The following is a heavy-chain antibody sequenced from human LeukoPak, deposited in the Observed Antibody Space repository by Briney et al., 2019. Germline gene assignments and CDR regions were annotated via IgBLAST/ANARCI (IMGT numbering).Heavy chain of an antibody. Sequence: ASVKVSCKASGYTFTAYYIHWVRQAPEQGLEWMGRINPNSGGTNYAQNFQGRVTMTRDTSISTAYMELSRLRSDDTAVYYCARGASGNYPDFWGQGTLVTVSS. CDR1: GYTFTAYY. CDR3: ARGASGNYPDF. V-gene: IGHV1-2*06. CDR2: INPNSGGT. D-gene: IGHD1-26*01. J-gene: IGHJ4*02.